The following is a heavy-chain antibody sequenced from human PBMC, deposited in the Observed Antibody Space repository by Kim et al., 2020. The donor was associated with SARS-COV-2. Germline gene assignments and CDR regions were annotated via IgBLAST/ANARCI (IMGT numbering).Heavy chain of an antibody. D-gene: IGHD5-18*01. CDR3: ARLQGWIQLWYFDY. CDR2: IYYSGST. Sequence: SETLSLTCTVSGGSISSSSYYWGWIRPPPGKGLEWIGSIYYSGSTYCNPSLKSRVTISVDTSKNQFSLKLSSVTAADTAVYYCARLQGWIQLWYFDYWGQGTLVTVSS. CDR1: GGSISSSSYY. J-gene: IGHJ4*02. V-gene: IGHV4-39*01.